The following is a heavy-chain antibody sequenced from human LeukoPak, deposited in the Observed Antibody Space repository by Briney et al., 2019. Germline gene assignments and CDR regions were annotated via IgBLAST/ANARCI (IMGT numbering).Heavy chain of an antibody. V-gene: IGHV3-30*18. Sequence: GGSLRLSCAASGFTFSSSGMHWVRQAPGKGLEWVAVMSYDGSNKYYADSVKGRFTISRDNSKNTLYLQMNSLRAEDTAVYYCAKDLDIVVVPAATDYWGQGTLVTVSS. D-gene: IGHD2-2*03. CDR1: GFTFSSSG. CDR2: MSYDGSNK. J-gene: IGHJ4*02. CDR3: AKDLDIVVVPAATDY.